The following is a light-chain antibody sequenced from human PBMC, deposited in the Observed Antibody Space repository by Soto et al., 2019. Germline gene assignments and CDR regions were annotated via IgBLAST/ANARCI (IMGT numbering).Light chain of an antibody. CDR3: QQYKDYVYT. J-gene: IGKJ2*01. CDR2: DVS. Sequence: GDRVIITCRASQTVERWMAWYQQKKGKAPKLLISDVSTLERGVPSRFSGSGYATEFNLTISGLQTDDFATYYCQQYKDYVYTFGQRTKVDIK. V-gene: IGKV1-5*01. CDR1: QTVERW.